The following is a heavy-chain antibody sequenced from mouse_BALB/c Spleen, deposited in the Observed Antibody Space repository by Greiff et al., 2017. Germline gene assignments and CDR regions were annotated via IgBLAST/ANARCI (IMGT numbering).Heavy chain of an antibody. CDR3: ERGYYDLYYFDY. CDR1: GFSFSSYA. CDR2: ISSGGST. J-gene: IGHJ2*01. Sequence: EVKVVESGGGLVKPGGSLKLSCAASGFSFSSYALSWVRQTPEKRLEWVASISSGGSTYYPDSVKGRFTISRDNARNILYLQMSSLRSEDTAMYYCERGYYDLYYFDYWGQGTTLTVSS. V-gene: IGHV5-6-5*01. D-gene: IGHD2-4*01.